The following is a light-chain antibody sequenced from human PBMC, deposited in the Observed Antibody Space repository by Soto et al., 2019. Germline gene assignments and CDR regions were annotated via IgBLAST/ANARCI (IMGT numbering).Light chain of an antibody. CDR1: GSNIGAGYD. CDR3: QSYDSSLSAYVV. J-gene: IGLJ2*01. V-gene: IGLV1-40*01. CDR2: GNS. Sequence: VVTQPPSVSGAPGQRVTISCTGSGSNIGAGYDVHWYQQLPGTAPKLLIYGNSNRPSGVPDRFSGSKSGTSASLAITGLQAEDEADYYCQSYDSSLSAYVVFGGGTKLTVL.